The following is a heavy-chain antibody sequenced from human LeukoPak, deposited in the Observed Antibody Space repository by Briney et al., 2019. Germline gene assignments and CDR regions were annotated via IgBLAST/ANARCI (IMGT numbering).Heavy chain of an antibody. CDR3: AKDPYTYFHDSSGYAFDY. D-gene: IGHD3-22*01. Sequence: PGGSLRLSCAASGFTFSSYEMNWVRQAPGKGLEWVSYISSSGSTIYYADSVKGRFTISRDNAKNSLYLQMNSLRAEDTAIYYCAKDPYTYFHDSSGYAFDYWGQGTLVTVSS. CDR1: GFTFSSYE. CDR2: ISSSGSTI. V-gene: IGHV3-48*03. J-gene: IGHJ4*02.